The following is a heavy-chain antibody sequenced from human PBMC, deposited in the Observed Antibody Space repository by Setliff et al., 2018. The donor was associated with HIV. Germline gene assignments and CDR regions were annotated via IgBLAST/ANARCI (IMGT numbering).Heavy chain of an antibody. J-gene: IGHJ4*02. V-gene: IGHV4-34*01. CDR2: IDHSGST. D-gene: IGHD3-22*01. Sequence: PSETLSLTCAVYGGSFSGYHWSWIRQSPGKGLEWIGEIDHSGSTDDNPSLKSRVTMSVDTSKNQFSLKLSSVTAADTAVYYCARGGGYDRSGYYPFDYWGQGTPVTVSS. CDR1: GGSFSGYH. CDR3: ARGGGYDRSGYYPFDY.